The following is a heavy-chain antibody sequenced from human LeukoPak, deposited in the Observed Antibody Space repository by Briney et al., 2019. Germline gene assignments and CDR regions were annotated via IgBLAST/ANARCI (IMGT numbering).Heavy chain of an antibody. V-gene: IGHV4-34*01. D-gene: IGHD3-3*01. CDR3: ARAITIFGVVIRYCFDY. Sequence: PSETLSLTCAVYGGSFSGYYWSWIRQPPGKGLEWIGEINHSGSTNYNPSLKSRVTISVDTSKNQFSLKLSSVTAADTAVYYCARAITIFGVVIRYCFDYWGQGTLVTVSS. CDR1: GGSFSGYY. CDR2: INHSGST. J-gene: IGHJ4*02.